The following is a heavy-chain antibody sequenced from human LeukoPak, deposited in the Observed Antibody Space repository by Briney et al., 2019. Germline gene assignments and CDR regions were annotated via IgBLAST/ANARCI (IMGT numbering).Heavy chain of an antibody. D-gene: IGHD3-10*01. J-gene: IGHJ3*02. CDR2: FSGSGGST. Sequence: PGGSLRLSCAASGFTFSSYAMSWVRQAPGKGLECISGFSGSGGSTYYADSVKGRFTISRDDSKNTLYLQMNSLRAEVTAVYYCAKDLKLLWFGELSEADAFEIWGQGTMVTVSS. CDR1: GFTFSSYA. V-gene: IGHV3-23*01. CDR3: AKDLKLLWFGELSEADAFEI.